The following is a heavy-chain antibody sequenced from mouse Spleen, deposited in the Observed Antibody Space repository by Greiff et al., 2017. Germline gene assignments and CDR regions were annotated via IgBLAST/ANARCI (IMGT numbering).Heavy chain of an antibody. CDR1: GFNIKDDY. D-gene: IGHD2-4*01. V-gene: IGHV14-4*01. CDR3: TTGDYDPYFDY. Sequence: VQVQQSGAELVRPGASVKLSCTASGFNIKDDYMHWVKQRPEQGLEWIGWIDPENGDTEYASKFQGKATITADTSSNTAYLQLSSLTSEDTAVYYCTTGDYDPYFDYWGQGTTLTVSS. J-gene: IGHJ2*01. CDR2: IDPENGDT.